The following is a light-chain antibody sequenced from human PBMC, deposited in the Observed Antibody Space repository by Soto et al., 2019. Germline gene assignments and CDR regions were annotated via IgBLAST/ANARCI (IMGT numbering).Light chain of an antibody. J-gene: IGKJ1*01. CDR2: GAS. CDR3: QQYNNWPRA. Sequence: EIVMTQSPATLYVSPGERATLSCTASQSISSNLAWYQQKGGQAPRLLIYGASTRATGIPARFSGSGSGTEFTLTISSLQSEDFAVYYCQQYNNWPRAFGQGAKVEIK. V-gene: IGKV3-15*01. CDR1: QSISSN.